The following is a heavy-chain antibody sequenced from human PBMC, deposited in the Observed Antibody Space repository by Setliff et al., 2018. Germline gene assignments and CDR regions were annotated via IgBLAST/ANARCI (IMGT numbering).Heavy chain of an antibody. CDR1: DDSISSRHYY. CDR2: IYTSWST. D-gene: IGHD2-15*01. Sequence: SETLSLTCTVSDDSISSRHYYWSWIRQPAGKGLEWLGQIYTSWSTNYNPSLKGRATLSIDASKRQFSLKLTSVAAADTAVYYCARDRVVVVAARRGYYFDYWGQGTLVTVSS. J-gene: IGHJ4*02. V-gene: IGHV4-61*09. CDR3: ARDRVVVVAARRGYYFDY.